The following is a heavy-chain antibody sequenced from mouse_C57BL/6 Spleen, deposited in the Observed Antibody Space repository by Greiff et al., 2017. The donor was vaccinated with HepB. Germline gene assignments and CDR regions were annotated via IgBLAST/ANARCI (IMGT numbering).Heavy chain of an antibody. Sequence: VQLQQPGTELVKPGASVKLSCKASGYTFTSYWMHWVKQRPGPGLEWIGNINPSNGGTNYNEKFKSKAKLTVDKSSSTAYMQLSSLTSEDSAVYYCARSLYYDYENYFDYWGQGTTLTVSS. CDR2: INPSNGGT. CDR1: GYTFTSYW. CDR3: ARSLYYDYENYFDY. D-gene: IGHD2-4*01. V-gene: IGHV1-53*01. J-gene: IGHJ2*01.